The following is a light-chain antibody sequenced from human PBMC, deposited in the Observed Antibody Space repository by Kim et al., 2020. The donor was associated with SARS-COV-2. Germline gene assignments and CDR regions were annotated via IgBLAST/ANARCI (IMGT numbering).Light chain of an antibody. CDR2: GAS. CDR1: QSVSSSF. J-gene: IGKJ2*01. V-gene: IGKV3-20*01. CDR3: QQYGSSAMYT. Sequence: PGERATLSCRASQSVSSSFLAWYQQKPGQAPRLLIYGASSRAADIPDRFSGSGSGTDFTLTISRLEPEDFAVYYCQQYGSSAMYTFGQGTKLEI.